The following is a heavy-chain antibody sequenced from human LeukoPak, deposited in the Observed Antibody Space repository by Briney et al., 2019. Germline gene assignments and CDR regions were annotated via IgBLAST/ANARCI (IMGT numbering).Heavy chain of an antibody. V-gene: IGHV3-30*03. D-gene: IGHD3-22*01. Sequence: QPGRSLRLSCAASGFTFSSYGMHWVRQAPGKGLEWVAVISYDGSNKYYADSVKGRFTISRDNAKNSLYLQMNSLRAEDTAVYYCARGLYDSSGYGAFDIWGQGTMVTVSS. J-gene: IGHJ3*02. CDR2: ISYDGSNK. CDR3: ARGLYDSSGYGAFDI. CDR1: GFTFSSYG.